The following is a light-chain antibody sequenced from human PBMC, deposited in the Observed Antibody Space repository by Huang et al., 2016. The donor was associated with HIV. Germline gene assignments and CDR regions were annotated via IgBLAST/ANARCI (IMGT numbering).Light chain of an antibody. CDR1: QSVLYSSNNKNY. J-gene: IGKJ4*01. CDR3: QQYYSPPLT. V-gene: IGKV4-1*01. CDR2: CAS. Sequence: DIVMTQSIDSLAVSLGERATINCRSSQSVLYSSNNKNYLAWYQQKPGQPPKLLFFCASSRESGVPGRFSGSGSGTNFTLTINDLQTEDVATYYCQQYYSPPLTFGGGTRVEIK.